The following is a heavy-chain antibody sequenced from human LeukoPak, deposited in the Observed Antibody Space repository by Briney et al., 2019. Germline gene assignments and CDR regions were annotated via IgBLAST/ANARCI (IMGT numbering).Heavy chain of an antibody. CDR3: AKELSVRNQFDY. V-gene: IGHV3-23*01. CDR2: ISESGSGT. Sequence: GGSLRLSCAVSGLTSSRYAMSWVRQAPGKGLEWVSAISESGSGTYYADSVKGRFTISRDNPKNTLYLQMNSLRAEDTAVYYCAKELSVRNQFDYWGQGTLVTVSS. J-gene: IGHJ4*02. CDR1: GLTSSRYA. D-gene: IGHD1-14*01.